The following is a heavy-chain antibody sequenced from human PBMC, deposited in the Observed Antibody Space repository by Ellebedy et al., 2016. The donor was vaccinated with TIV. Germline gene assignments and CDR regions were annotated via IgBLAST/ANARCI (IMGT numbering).Heavy chain of an antibody. Sequence: GGSLRLXXAASGFTFSSYGMHWVRQAPGKGLEWVAVIWYDGSNKYYADSVKGRFTISRDNSKNTLYLQMNSLRAEDTAVYYCANRSQWFGEAWDYYYYYYGMDVWGQGTTVTVSS. CDR3: ANRSQWFGEAWDYYYYYYGMDV. CDR2: IWYDGSNK. CDR1: GFTFSSYG. V-gene: IGHV3-33*06. D-gene: IGHD3-10*01. J-gene: IGHJ6*02.